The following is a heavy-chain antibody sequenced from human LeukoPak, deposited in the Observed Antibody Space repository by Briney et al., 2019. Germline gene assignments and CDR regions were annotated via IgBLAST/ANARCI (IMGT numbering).Heavy chain of an antibody. D-gene: IGHD6-13*01. CDR2: INPSGGST. V-gene: IGHV1-46*01. J-gene: IGHJ6*02. Sequence: ASVKVSCKASGYTFTSYYMHWVRQAPGQGLEWMGIINPSGGSTSYAQKFQGRVTMTRDTSTSTVYMELSSLRSEDTAVYYCARDGQQLDFLDGMDVWGQGTTVTVSS. CDR3: ARDGQQLDFLDGMDV. CDR1: GYTFTSYY.